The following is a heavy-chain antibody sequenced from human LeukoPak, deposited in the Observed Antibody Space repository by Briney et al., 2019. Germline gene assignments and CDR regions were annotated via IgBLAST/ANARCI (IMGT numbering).Heavy chain of an antibody. Sequence: GGSLRLSCAASGFTFDDYGMSWVRHAPGKGLEWVSGINWNGGSTGYADSVKGRFTISRDNAKNSLYLQMNSLRAEDTALYYCAREGSGDYDFWSGPNYYYMDVWGTGTTVTVSS. D-gene: IGHD3-3*01. CDR3: AREGSGDYDFWSGPNYYYMDV. V-gene: IGHV3-20*04. CDR2: INWNGGST. J-gene: IGHJ6*03. CDR1: GFTFDDYG.